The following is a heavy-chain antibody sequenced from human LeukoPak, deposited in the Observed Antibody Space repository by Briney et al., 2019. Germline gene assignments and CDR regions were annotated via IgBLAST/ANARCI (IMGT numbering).Heavy chain of an antibody. D-gene: IGHD6-19*01. CDR1: GGSISSSNW. J-gene: IGHJ3*02. Sequence: SGTLSLTCAVSGGSISSSNWWSWVRQPPGKGLEWIGEIYHSGSTNYNPSLKSRVTISVDKSKNQFSLKLSSVTAADTAVYYCARDMAVAGSSGAFDIWGQGTMVTVSS. CDR3: ARDMAVAGSSGAFDI. CDR2: IYHSGST. V-gene: IGHV4-4*02.